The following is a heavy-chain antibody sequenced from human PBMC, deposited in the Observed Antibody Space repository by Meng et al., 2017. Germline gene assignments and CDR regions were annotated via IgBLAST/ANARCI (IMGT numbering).Heavy chain of an antibody. V-gene: IGHV3-20*01. CDR1: GFTFDDYG. CDR3: ARVGRYSSGWYFHFDY. CDR2: INWNGGST. J-gene: IGHJ4*02. Sequence: GESLKISCAASGFTFDDYGMSWVRQAPGKGLEWVSGINWNGGSTGYADSVKGRFTISRDNAKNSLYPQMNSLRAEDTALYHCARVGRYSSGWYFHFDYWGQGTLVTVSS. D-gene: IGHD6-19*01.